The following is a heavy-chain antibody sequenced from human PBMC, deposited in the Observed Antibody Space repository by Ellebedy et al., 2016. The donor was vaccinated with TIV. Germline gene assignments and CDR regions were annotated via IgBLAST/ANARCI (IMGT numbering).Heavy chain of an antibody. D-gene: IGHD3-16*02. V-gene: IGHV1-69*13. Sequence: SVKVSXXASGGTFSSYAISWVRQAPGQGLEWMGGIIPIFGTANYAQKFQGRVTITADESTSTAYMELSSLRSEDTAVYYCARASDYDYIWGSYRYARLDYWGQGTLVTVSS. CDR2: IIPIFGTA. J-gene: IGHJ4*02. CDR1: GGTFSSYA. CDR3: ARASDYDYIWGSYRYARLDY.